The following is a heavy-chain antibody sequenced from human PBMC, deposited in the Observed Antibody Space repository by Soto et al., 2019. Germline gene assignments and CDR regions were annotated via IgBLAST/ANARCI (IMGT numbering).Heavy chain of an antibody. Sequence: PGGSLRLSCAASGFTFSSYAMHWVRQAPGKGLEWVAVISYDGSNKYYADSVKGRFTISRDNSKNTLYLQMNSLRAEDTAVYYCARALLGLGELSFNTYYYYGMDVSGQGTTVTVSS. V-gene: IGHV3-30-3*01. J-gene: IGHJ6*02. CDR2: ISYDGSNK. CDR1: GFTFSSYA. D-gene: IGHD3-16*02. CDR3: ARALLGLGELSFNTYYYYGMDV.